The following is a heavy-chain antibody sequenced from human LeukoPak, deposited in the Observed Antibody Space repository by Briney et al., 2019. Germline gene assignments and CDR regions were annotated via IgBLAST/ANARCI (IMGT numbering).Heavy chain of an antibody. V-gene: IGHV3-33*08. CDR2: IWYDGSNK. D-gene: IGHD4-17*01. Sequence: GGSLRLSCAASGFTFSSYDMHWVRQAPGKGLEWVAVIWYDGSNKYYADSVKGRFTISRDNSKNTLYLQMNSLRAEDTAVYYCARDPDYGDYDYYFDYWGQGTLVTVSS. CDR1: GFTFSSYD. J-gene: IGHJ4*02. CDR3: ARDPDYGDYDYYFDY.